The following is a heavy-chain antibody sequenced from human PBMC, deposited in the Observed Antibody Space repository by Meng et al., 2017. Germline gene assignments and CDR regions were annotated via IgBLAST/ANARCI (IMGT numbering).Heavy chain of an antibody. J-gene: IGHJ4*02. V-gene: IGHV4-34*01. CDR1: GGSLCGCC. CDR2: NNHSAST. CDR3: ARGPLVHQYFDY. Sequence: QVPLPAWGPRIVQLSVPLALPVAVNGGSLCGCCWSRIPQPPGKGPEWIGENNHSASTNYHPSLKSRVTISADTSKNQFSLTLSSVTAADTAVDYCARGPLVHQYFDYWGQGTLVTVSS. D-gene: IGHD6-13*01.